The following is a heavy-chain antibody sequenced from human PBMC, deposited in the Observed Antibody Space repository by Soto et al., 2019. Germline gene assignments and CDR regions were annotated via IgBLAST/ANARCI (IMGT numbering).Heavy chain of an antibody. D-gene: IGHD6-13*01. CDR2: INPNSGGT. Sequence: GASVKVSCKASGYTFTGSYMRWVRQAPGQGLEWMGWINPNSGGTNYAQKFQGWVTMTRDTSISTAYMELSRLRSDDTAVYYCARERGQQLGGPSSGRWFDPWGQGTLVTVSS. CDR3: ARERGQQLGGPSSGRWFDP. V-gene: IGHV1-2*04. CDR1: GYTFTGSY. J-gene: IGHJ5*02.